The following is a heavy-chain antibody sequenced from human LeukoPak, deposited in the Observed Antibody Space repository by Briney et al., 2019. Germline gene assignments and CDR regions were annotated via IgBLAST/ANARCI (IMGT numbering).Heavy chain of an antibody. CDR1: GGSISSSSYY. V-gene: IGHV4-39*01. D-gene: IGHD6-6*01. CDR2: IYYSGST. J-gene: IGHJ1*01. Sequence: PSETLSLTCTVSGGSISSSSYYWGWIRQPPGKGLEWIGSIYYSGSTYYNPSLKSRVTISVDTSKNQFSLKLSSVTAADTAVYYCARCEYSSSSDFQHWGQGTLVTVSS. CDR3: ARCEYSSSSDFQH.